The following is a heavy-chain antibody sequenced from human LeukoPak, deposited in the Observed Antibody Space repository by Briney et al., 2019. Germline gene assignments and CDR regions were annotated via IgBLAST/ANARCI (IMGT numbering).Heavy chain of an antibody. J-gene: IGHJ4*02. Sequence: HSGGSLRLSCAASGFTFSSYAMSWVRQAPGKGLEWVSAISGSGGSTYYADSVKGRFTISRDNSKNTLYLQMNSLRAEDTAVYYCAKGRGSYSSSWFDYWGQGTLVTVSS. V-gene: IGHV3-23*01. CDR1: GFTFSSYA. CDR3: AKGRGSYSSSWFDY. D-gene: IGHD6-13*01. CDR2: ISGSGGST.